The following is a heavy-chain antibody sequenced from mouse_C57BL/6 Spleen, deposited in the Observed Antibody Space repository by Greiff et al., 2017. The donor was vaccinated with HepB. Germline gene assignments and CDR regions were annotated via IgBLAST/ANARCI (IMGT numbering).Heavy chain of an antibody. J-gene: IGHJ1*03. D-gene: IGHD2-4*01. CDR3: APSPIYYDYDAYFDV. V-gene: IGHV1-72*01. CDR1: GYTFTDYN. Sequence: VQLQQSGPELVKPGASVKMSCKASGYTFTDYNMHWVKQRPGRGLEWIGRIDPNSGGTKYNEKFKSKATLTVDKPSSTAYMQLSSLTSEDSAVYYCAPSPIYYDYDAYFDVWGTGTTVTVSS. CDR2: IDPNSGGT.